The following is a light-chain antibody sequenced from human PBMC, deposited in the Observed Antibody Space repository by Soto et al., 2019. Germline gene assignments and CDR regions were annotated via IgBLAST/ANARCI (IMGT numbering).Light chain of an antibody. CDR1: QSVSSN. CDR2: GAS. CDR3: QQSNNWPWT. Sequence: EIVMTQSPATLSVSPGERATLSCRASQSVSSNLAWYQQKPSQAPRLLIYGASTRATAIPSRFSGSGSGTDFTLNISSLQSEDFAVYYCQQSNNWPWTFGQGTKVEIK. J-gene: IGKJ1*01. V-gene: IGKV3-15*01.